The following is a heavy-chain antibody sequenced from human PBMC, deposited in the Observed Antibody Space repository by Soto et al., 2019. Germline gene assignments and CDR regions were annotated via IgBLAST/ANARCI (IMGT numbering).Heavy chain of an antibody. CDR3: AKDSGRITIFGVLLY. D-gene: IGHD3-3*01. J-gene: IGHJ4*02. CDR2: ISGSGGST. Sequence: EVQLLESGGGLVQPGGSLRLSCAASGFTFSSYAMSWVRQAPGKGLEWVSAISGSGGSTYYADSVKGRFTISRDNSKNTLYLQMNSPRAEDTAVYYCAKDSGRITIFGVLLYWGQGTLVTVSS. CDR1: GFTFSSYA. V-gene: IGHV3-23*01.